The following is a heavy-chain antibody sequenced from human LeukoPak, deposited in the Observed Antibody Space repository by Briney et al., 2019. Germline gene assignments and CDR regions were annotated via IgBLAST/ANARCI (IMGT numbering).Heavy chain of an antibody. CDR2: ISTYNGNS. V-gene: IGHV1-18*01. CDR1: GYIFTSYS. CDR3: AKDRWRDGSSSFDN. D-gene: IGHD6-6*01. J-gene: IGHJ4*02. Sequence: GASVKVSCKASGYIFTSYSINWVRQAPGQGLEWMGWISTYNGNSNYAQKLQGRVTMTTDTSTSTAYMELRSLRSDDTAMYYCAKDRWRDGSSSFDNWGQGTLVTVSS.